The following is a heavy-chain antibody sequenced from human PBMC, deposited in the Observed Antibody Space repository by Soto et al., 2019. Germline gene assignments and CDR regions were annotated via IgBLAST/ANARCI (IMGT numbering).Heavy chain of an antibody. CDR1: GYTFTNYG. Sequence: QVRLVQSGAGVKRPGTSVKVSCKVSGYTFTNYGINWVRQAPGQGLEWVGWFNPANRNTNYAQKFKDRVSMATDTSTNTAYMGLRGLRSDDTAVYYCARVRFGDPFDCWGQGTLVTVSS. J-gene: IGHJ4*02. D-gene: IGHD2-21*02. CDR3: ARVRFGDPFDC. CDR2: FNPANRNT. V-gene: IGHV1-18*01.